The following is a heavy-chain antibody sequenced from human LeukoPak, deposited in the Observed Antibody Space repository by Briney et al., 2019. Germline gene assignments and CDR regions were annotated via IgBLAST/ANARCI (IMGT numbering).Heavy chain of an antibody. Sequence: ASVKVSCKASGYTFTSYDFNWVRQATGQRPERMGWMGPNSGDTGYAQKFQDRVTVTRNTSISTAYMELSSLRSDDTAVYYCARGPPNWGYDYWGPGTLVTVSS. CDR3: ARGPPNWGYDY. CDR1: GYTFTSYD. CDR2: MGPNSGDT. J-gene: IGHJ4*02. V-gene: IGHV1-8*01. D-gene: IGHD7-27*01.